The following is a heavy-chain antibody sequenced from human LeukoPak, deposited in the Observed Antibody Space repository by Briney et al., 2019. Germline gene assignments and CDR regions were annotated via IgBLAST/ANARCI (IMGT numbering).Heavy chain of an antibody. J-gene: IGHJ5*02. Sequence: GESLKISFKGSGYSFTSYWIGWVRPMPGKGLEWMGIIYPGDSDTRYSPSFQGQVTISAGKSISTAYLQWSSLKASDTAMYYCARRDYGSGSHWFDPWGQGTLVTVSS. D-gene: IGHD3-10*01. CDR3: ARRDYGSGSHWFDP. CDR1: GYSFTSYW. CDR2: IYPGDSDT. V-gene: IGHV5-51*01.